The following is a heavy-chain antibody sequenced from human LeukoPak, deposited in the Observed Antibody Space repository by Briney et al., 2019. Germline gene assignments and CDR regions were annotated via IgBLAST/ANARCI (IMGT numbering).Heavy chain of an antibody. CDR2: IIPIFGTA. D-gene: IGHD1-20*01. CDR3: ARDLLDIDNWNDLGPSRAFDI. Sequence: GASVKVSCKASGGTFSSYAISWVRQAPGQGLEWMGGIIPIFGTANYAQKFQGRVTITADESTSTAYMELSSLRSEDTAVYYCARDLLDIDNWNDLGPSRAFDIWGQGTMVTVSS. V-gene: IGHV1-69*01. J-gene: IGHJ3*02. CDR1: GGTFSSYA.